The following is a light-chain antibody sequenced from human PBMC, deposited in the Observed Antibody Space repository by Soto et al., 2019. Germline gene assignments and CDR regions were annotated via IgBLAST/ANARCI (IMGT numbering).Light chain of an antibody. Sequence: EIVLTQSPVTLSLSPGERATLSCRASQSVASSYLAWYQQKPGQAPRLLIYGASSVATGITDRFSGSGSGTDFTLTISRVEPEDDGVYYCQQYVSPQITFGQRTRLAI. CDR3: QQYVSPQIT. CDR2: GAS. CDR1: QSVASSY. J-gene: IGKJ5*01. V-gene: IGKV3-20*01.